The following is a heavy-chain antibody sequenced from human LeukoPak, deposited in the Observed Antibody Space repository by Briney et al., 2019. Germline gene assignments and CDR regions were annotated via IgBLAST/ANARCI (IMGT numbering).Heavy chain of an antibody. J-gene: IGHJ6*02. CDR3: ARVASLGRCMDV. Sequence: SETLSLTCTVSGGSISSGDYYWRWLRQPPGKGLEWIGYLYYSGTTYYPPSLMSRVTISEDTAKNQFSLKLSSVTAADTAVYFCARVASLGRCMDVWGQGPTVTVSS. D-gene: IGHD3-16*01. CDR1: GGSISSGDYY. V-gene: IGHV4-30-4*01. CDR2: LYYSGTT.